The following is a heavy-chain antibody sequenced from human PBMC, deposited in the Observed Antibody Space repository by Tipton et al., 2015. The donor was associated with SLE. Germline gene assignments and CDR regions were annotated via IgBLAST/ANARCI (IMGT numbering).Heavy chain of an antibody. J-gene: IGHJ4*02. Sequence: TLSLTCTVSGGSISSGSYYWGWIRQPPGKGLEWIGSIYHSGSTYYNPSLKSRVTISVDTSKNQFSLKLSSVTAADTAVYYCARHHSSGRFDYWGQGTLVTVSS. V-gene: IGHV4-39*01. CDR2: IYHSGST. CDR1: GGSISSGSYY. D-gene: IGHD6-19*01. CDR3: ARHHSSGRFDY.